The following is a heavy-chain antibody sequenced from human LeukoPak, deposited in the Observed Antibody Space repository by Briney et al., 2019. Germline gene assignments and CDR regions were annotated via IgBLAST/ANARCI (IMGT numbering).Heavy chain of an antibody. V-gene: IGHV3-30*18. CDR1: GFSLSNYG. J-gene: IGHJ4*02. CDR3: AKAVRLAYGTGYYSFDY. D-gene: IGHD3/OR15-3a*01. Sequence: HPGRSLRLSCAASGFSLSNYGMHWVRQAPGKGLKWVAVISYDGSNRYYADSVKGRFTISRDSSKHTLYLQMNSLRAEDTAVYYCAKAVRLAYGTGYYSFDYWGQGTLVTVSS. CDR2: ISYDGSNR.